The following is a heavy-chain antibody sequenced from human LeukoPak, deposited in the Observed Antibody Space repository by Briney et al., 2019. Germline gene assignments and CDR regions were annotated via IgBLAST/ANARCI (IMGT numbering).Heavy chain of an antibody. CDR2: ISAYNGNT. CDR1: GYSFSSYG. Sequence: ASVKVSCKASGYSFSSYGISWVRQAPGQGLEWMGWISAYNGNTHYEQKLQGRFTMTTDTFTSTAYMELRSLRSDDTAVYYCARAIAVAGTTMDFQRWGQGTLVTVSS. J-gene: IGHJ1*01. V-gene: IGHV1-18*01. CDR3: ARAIAVAGTTMDFQR. D-gene: IGHD6-19*01.